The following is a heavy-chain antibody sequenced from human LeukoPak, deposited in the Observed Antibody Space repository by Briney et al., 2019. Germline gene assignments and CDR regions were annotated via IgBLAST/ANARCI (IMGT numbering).Heavy chain of an antibody. CDR1: GGSISSYY. CDR2: IHYSGNT. D-gene: IGHD1-1*01. V-gene: IGHV4-59*01. CDR3: ASERQTATPGAFDI. J-gene: IGHJ3*02. Sequence: SETLSLTCTVSGGSISSYYWSWIRQPPGKGLEWIGYIHYSGNTNHNPSLKSRVTISVDTSRNQFSLKLNSVTAADTAEYCCASERQTATPGAFDIWGQGTMVTVSS.